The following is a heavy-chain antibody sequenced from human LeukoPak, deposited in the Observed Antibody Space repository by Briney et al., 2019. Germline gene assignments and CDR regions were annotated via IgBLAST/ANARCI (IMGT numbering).Heavy chain of an antibody. CDR3: ARHRAVTIDY. D-gene: IGHD4-17*01. J-gene: IGHJ4*02. CDR2: IYYSGST. V-gene: IGHV4-39*01. Sequence: SETLSLTCTVSGGSISSSSYYWGWIRQPPGKGLEWIGSIYYSGSTYYNPSLKSRVTISVDTSKNQFSLKLSSVTAADTAVYYCARHRAVTIDYWGQGTLVTVSS. CDR1: GGSISSSSYY.